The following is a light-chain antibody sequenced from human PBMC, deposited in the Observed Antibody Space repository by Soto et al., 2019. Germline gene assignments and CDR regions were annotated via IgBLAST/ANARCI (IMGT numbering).Light chain of an antibody. Sequence: KQSPGTLSLAPSKTAXGYGTPSHYVIYTHLAWYQPNPAQAPRLLVYGSSNRATGIPFRFSGSGTVRDFTLTIDRFESEASAVYYCQQYDDSSVIFGQGTRLEIK. J-gene: IGKJ5*01. CDR1: HYVIYTH. CDR3: QQYDDSSVI. CDR2: GSS. V-gene: IGKV3-20*01.